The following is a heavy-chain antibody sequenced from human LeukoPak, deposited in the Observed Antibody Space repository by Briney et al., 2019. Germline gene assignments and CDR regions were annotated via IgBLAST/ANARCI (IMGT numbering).Heavy chain of an antibody. J-gene: IGHJ6*03. D-gene: IGHD6-13*01. V-gene: IGHV3-23*01. Sequence: WGSLRLSCAASGFTFSSYAMSWVRQAPGKGLEWVSAISGSGGSTYYADSVRGRFTISRDNSKNTLYLQMNSLRAEDTAVYYCATGTAAGYYYYYMDVWGKGTTVTVSS. CDR1: GFTFSSYA. CDR2: ISGSGGST. CDR3: ATGTAAGYYYYYMDV.